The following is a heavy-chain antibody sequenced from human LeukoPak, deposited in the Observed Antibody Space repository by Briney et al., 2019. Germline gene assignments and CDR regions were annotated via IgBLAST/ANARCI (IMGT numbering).Heavy chain of an antibody. Sequence: SETLSLTCSVSGTSISTNYWSWIRQPPGKGLEWIGEINHSGSTNYNPSLKSRVTISVDTSKNQFSLKLSSVTAADTAVYYCASRYCSSTSCSLGVWSWFDPWGQRTLVTVSS. CDR2: INHSGST. V-gene: IGHV4-34*01. D-gene: IGHD2-2*01. CDR3: ASRYCSSTSCSLGVWSWFDP. CDR1: GTSISTNY. J-gene: IGHJ5*02.